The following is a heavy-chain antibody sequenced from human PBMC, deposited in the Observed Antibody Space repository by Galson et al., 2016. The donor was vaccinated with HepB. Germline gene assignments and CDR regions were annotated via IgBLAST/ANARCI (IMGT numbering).Heavy chain of an antibody. CDR3: TRVFDY. CDR2: SRNKVTNFAT. V-gene: IGHV3-72*01. Sequence: SLRLSCAASGFRFSDHDMDWVRQAPGKGLEWFGRSRNKVTNFATEYAASVKGRFTISRDDSKDSLYLQMNSLKTEDTALYYCTRVFDYWGQGALVTVSP. J-gene: IGHJ4*02. CDR1: GFRFSDHD.